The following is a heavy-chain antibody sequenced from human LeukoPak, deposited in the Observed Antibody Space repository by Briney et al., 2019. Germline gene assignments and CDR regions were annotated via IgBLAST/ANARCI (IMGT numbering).Heavy chain of an antibody. Sequence: VGSLRLSCAASGFTFSSYEMNWVRQAPGKGLEWVSYISSSGSTIYYADSVKGRFTISRDNAKNSLYLQMNSLRAEDTAVYYCARDPPYYYDSSGYEGGDYWGQGTLVTVSS. CDR1: GFTFSSYE. J-gene: IGHJ4*02. V-gene: IGHV3-48*03. D-gene: IGHD3-22*01. CDR2: ISSSGSTI. CDR3: ARDPPYYYDSSGYEGGDY.